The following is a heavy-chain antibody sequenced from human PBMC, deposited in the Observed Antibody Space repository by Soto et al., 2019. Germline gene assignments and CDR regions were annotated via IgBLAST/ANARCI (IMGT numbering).Heavy chain of an antibody. CDR1: GFTFSSYA. D-gene: IGHD6-13*01. CDR3: AKVWSRVAAAGLFDY. V-gene: IGHV3-23*01. CDR2: ISGSGGST. Sequence: PGGSLRLSCAASGFTFSSYAMSWVRQAPWKGLEWVSAISGSGGSTYYADSVKGRFTISRDNSKNTLYLQMNSLRAEDTAVYYCAKVWSRVAAAGLFDYWGQGTLVTVSS. J-gene: IGHJ4*02.